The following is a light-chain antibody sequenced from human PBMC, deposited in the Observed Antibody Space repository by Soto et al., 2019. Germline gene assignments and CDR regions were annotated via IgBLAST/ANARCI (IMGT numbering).Light chain of an antibody. V-gene: IGLV2-14*03. Sequence: QSALTQPASVSGSPGQSITMSCTGTSTDVGGYNSVSWYQQHPGKAPELILYDVSHRPSGVSNRFSGSKSGNTASLTISGLRVEDEADYYCSSFTTTNTGVFGGGTKLTVL. J-gene: IGLJ2*01. CDR3: SSFTTTNTGV. CDR2: DVS. CDR1: STDVGGYNS.